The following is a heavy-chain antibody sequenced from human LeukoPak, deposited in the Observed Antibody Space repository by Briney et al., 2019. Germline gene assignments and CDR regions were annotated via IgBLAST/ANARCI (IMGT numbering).Heavy chain of an antibody. CDR1: GFTFSSYA. CDR2: ISSSSSTI. V-gene: IGHV3-48*01. D-gene: IGHD6-19*01. CDR3: AKYSSGWNFDY. Sequence: QTGGSLRLSCAASGFTFSSYAMSWVRQAPGKGLEWVSYISSSSSTIYYADSVKGRFTISRDNAKNSLYLQMNSLRAEDTAVYYCAKYSSGWNFDYWGQGTLVTVSS. J-gene: IGHJ4*02.